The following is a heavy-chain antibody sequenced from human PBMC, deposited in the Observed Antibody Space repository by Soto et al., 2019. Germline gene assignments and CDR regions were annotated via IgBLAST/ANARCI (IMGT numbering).Heavy chain of an antibody. CDR1: GFTFSNAW. V-gene: IGHV3-15*07. Sequence: EVQLVESGGGLVKPGGSLRLSCAASGFTFSNAWMNWVRQAPGKGLEWVGRIKSKTDGGTTDYAAPVKGRFTISRDDSKNTLYRQMNSLKPEEAAVYYCPKDGDGSGSDSWGQGPLVPSPQ. J-gene: IGHJ4*02. CDR2: IKSKTDGGTT. CDR3: PKDGDGSGSDS. D-gene: IGHD1-26*01.